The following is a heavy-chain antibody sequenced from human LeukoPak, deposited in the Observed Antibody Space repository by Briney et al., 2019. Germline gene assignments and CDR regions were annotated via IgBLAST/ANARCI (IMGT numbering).Heavy chain of an antibody. V-gene: IGHV3-49*04. CDR3: TRVRGAPLQLWFDHPFDY. CDR1: GFTFNTYP. D-gene: IGHD5-18*01. CDR2: IRSKAYGGTT. Sequence: PGRFLRLSCAASGFTFNTYPIHWVRQAPGKGLEWVGFIRSKAYGGTTAYAASVKGRFTISRDDSKSIAYLQMNSLKTEDTAVYYCTRVRGAPLQLWFDHPFDYWGQGTLVTVSS. J-gene: IGHJ4*02.